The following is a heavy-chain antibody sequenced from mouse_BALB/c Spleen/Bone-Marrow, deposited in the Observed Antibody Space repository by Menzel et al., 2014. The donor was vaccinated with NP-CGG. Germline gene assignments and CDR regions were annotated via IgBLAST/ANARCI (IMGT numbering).Heavy chain of an antibody. V-gene: IGHV1-22*01. D-gene: IGHD2-3*01. CDR1: GYTFSDYT. CDR3: ARGRWYY. CDR2: VNPNIGGT. Sequence: VQLQQSGPELVKPGASVKISCKTSGYTFSDYTLHWVKQSHGKSLEWIGGVNPNIGGTSYNQEFKGKASLTVNKSSTTAYMELRSLTSDDSAVYYCARGRWYYWGQGTTLTVSS. J-gene: IGHJ2*01.